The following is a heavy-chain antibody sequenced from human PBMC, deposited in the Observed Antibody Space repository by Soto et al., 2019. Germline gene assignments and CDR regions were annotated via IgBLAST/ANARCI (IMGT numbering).Heavy chain of an antibody. J-gene: IGHJ6*02. D-gene: IGHD5-18*01. CDR2: IIPIFGTA. CDR1: GGTFSSYA. Sequence: QVQLVQSGAEVKKPGSSVKVSCKASGGTFSSYAISWVRQAPGQGLEWMGGIIPIFGTANCAQKFQGRVTITADESTSTAFMELSSLRSEDTAVYYCARDLSQYSYGYYYYYGMDVWGQGTTVTVSS. V-gene: IGHV1-69*01. CDR3: ARDLSQYSYGYYYYYGMDV.